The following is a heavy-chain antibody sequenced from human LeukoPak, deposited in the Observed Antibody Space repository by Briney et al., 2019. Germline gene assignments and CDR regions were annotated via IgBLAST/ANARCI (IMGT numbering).Heavy chain of an antibody. J-gene: IGHJ5*02. CDR3: AREEVAAANWFDP. D-gene: IGHD6-13*01. CDR2: IYTSGST. CDR1: GGSISGYY. Sequence: SETLSLTCTVSGGSISGYYWTWIRQPPGKGLEWIGRIYTSGSTNYNPSLKSRVTMSVDTSKNQFSLKLSSVTAADTAVYYCAREEVAAANWFDPWGQGTLVTVSS. V-gene: IGHV4-4*07.